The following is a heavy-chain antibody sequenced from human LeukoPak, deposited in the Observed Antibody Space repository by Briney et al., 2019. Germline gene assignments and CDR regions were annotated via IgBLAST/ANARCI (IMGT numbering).Heavy chain of an antibody. CDR3: AKSITMIVVVVGNAFDI. Sequence: GGSLRLSCAASGFTFRSYAMNWVRQAPGKGLEWVSVISGSGDTTNYADSVKGRFNISRDNSTNTLYLQMNSLRAEDTAVYYCAKSITMIVVVVGNAFDIWGQGTMVTVSS. CDR1: GFTFRSYA. V-gene: IGHV3-23*01. J-gene: IGHJ3*02. CDR2: ISGSGDTT. D-gene: IGHD3-22*01.